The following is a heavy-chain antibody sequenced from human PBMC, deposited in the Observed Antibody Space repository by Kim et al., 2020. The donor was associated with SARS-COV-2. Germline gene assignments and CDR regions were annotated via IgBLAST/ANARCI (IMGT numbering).Heavy chain of an antibody. V-gene: IGHV3-11*06. J-gene: IGHJ6*02. CDR3: ARVNSSSWYRYYYYGMDV. CDR2: ISSSSSYT. CDR1: GFTFSDYY. D-gene: IGHD6-13*01. Sequence: GGSLRLSCAASGFTFSDYYMSWIRQAPGKGLEWVSYISSSSSYTNYADSVKGRFTISRDNAKNSLYLQMNSLRAEDTAVYYCARVNSSSWYRYYYYGMDVWGQGTTVTVSS.